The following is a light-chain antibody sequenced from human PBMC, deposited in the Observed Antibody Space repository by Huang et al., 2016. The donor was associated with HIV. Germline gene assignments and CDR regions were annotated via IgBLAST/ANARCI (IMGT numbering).Light chain of an antibody. Sequence: EIEMTQSPATLSVSPGERATLSCRASHSVDGDLAWYQQKPGQSPRLLIYDASTRATGISAKFNGTGSGTEYSLSITNLQSEDFAVYYCQQYNDWPPLTFGGGTKVEI. CDR3: QQYNDWPPLT. V-gene: IGKV3-15*01. J-gene: IGKJ4*01. CDR1: HSVDGD. CDR2: DAS.